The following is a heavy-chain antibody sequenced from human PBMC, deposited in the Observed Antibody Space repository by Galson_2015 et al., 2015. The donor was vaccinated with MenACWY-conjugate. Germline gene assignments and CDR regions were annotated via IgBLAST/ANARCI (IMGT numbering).Heavy chain of an antibody. CDR2: VLHSGRT. J-gene: IGHJ6*03. V-gene: IGHV4-4*02. CDR3: ARNAYYCMDV. CDR1: GASISNDNW. Sequence: SETLSLTCAVSGASISNDNWWSWVRHPPGEGLEWIGEVLHSGRTTYNPSLQSRVTISVDKSKNQFSLKLNSVTAADTAVYYCARNAYYCMDVWGKGNTVIVS. D-gene: IGHD1-1*01.